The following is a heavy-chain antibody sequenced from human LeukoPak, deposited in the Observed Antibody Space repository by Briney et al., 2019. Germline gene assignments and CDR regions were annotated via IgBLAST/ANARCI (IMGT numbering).Heavy chain of an antibody. Sequence: SQTLSLTCTVAGGSISSGSYYWSWIRQPAGKGLEWIGRIYTSGSTNYNPSLKSRVTISVDTSKNQFSLKLSSVTAADTAVYYCARDLRNYDILTGYYRMGYYYYMDVWGKGTTVTVSS. CDR2: IYTSGST. CDR1: GGSISSGSYY. V-gene: IGHV4-61*02. CDR3: ARDLRNYDILTGYYRMGYYYYMDV. D-gene: IGHD3-9*01. J-gene: IGHJ6*03.